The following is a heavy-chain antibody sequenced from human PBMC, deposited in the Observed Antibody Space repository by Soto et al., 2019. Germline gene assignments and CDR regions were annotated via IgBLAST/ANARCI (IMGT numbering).Heavy chain of an antibody. CDR2: IYNRGTT. J-gene: IGHJ4*02. V-gene: IGHV4-30-4*01. CDR1: GDSISSGEYY. D-gene: IGHD3-22*01. Sequence: QVQLQESGPGLVKPSQTLSLTCTVSGDSISSGEYYWSWIRQSPERGLEWIGYIYNRGTTYYNPSLKSRTTISLDTSKNQFSLNLSSVTAADTAVYYCARTTYYSDRSASHQGLDYWGQGTLVTVSS. CDR3: ARTTYYSDRSASHQGLDY.